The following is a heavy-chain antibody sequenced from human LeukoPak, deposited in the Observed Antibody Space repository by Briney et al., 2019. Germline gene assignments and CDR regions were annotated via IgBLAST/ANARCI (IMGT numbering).Heavy chain of an antibody. CDR1: GFTFSSYS. V-gene: IGHV3-21*01. J-gene: IGHJ4*02. Sequence: GGSLRLSCAASGFTFSSYSMNWVRQAPGNGLEWVSSISSSSSYIYYADSVKGRFTISRDNAKNSLYLQMNSLRAEDTAVYYCARDPYRDPRWIAYYFDYWGQGTLVTVSS. CDR2: ISSSSSYI. CDR3: ARDPYRDPRWIAYYFDY. D-gene: IGHD4-17*01.